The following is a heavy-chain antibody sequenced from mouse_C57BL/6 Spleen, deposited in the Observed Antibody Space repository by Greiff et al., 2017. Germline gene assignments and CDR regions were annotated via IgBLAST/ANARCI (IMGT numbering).Heavy chain of an antibody. CDR1: GYTFPSYW. CDR2: INPSNGGT. D-gene: IGHD1-1*01. Sequence: QVQLQQPGTELVKPGASVKLSCKASGYTFPSYWMHWVKQRPGQGLEWIGNINPSNGGTNYNEKFKSKATLTVDKSSSTAYMQLSSLTSEDSAVYYCARQAYYEYGYFDVWGTGTTVTVSS. CDR3: ARQAYYEYGYFDV. J-gene: IGHJ1*03. V-gene: IGHV1-53*01.